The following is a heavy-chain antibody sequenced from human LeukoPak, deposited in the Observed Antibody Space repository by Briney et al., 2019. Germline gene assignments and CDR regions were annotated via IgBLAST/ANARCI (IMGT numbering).Heavy chain of an antibody. CDR3: AIGPRNSSSYQYFRD. CDR2: VSSSSAYI. D-gene: IGHD6-13*01. Sequence: GGSLRLSCAASGFTFSVYSMNWLRQAPGRGLEWVSSVSSSSAYIYFADSVKGRFTISRDNAKNSLSLQMNSLRADDTAVYHCAIGPRNSSSYQYFRDWGQGTLVTVSS. J-gene: IGHJ1*01. V-gene: IGHV3-21*06. CDR1: GFTFSVYS.